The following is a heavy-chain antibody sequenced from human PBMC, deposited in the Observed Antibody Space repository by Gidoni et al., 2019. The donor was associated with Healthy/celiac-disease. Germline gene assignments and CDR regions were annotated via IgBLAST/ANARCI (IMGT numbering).Heavy chain of an antibody. CDR3: ARDGDNYYDSSLSPLGH. V-gene: IGHV1-18*01. CDR1: TFTSYG. J-gene: IGHJ1*01. D-gene: IGHD3-22*01. Sequence: TFTSYGISGVRQAPGQGLEWMGWISAYNGNTNYAQKLQGRVTMTTDTSTSTAYMELRSLRSDDTAVYYCARDGDNYYDSSLSPLGHWGQGTLVTVSS. CDR2: ISAYNGNT.